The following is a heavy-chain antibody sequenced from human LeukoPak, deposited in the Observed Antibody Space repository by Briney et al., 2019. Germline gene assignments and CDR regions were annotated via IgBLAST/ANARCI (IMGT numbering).Heavy chain of an antibody. CDR2: ISSSISII. Sequence: GGSVRLSCAASGFTFSSYSMNWVRQAPGKGLEWVSYISSSISIIYYADSVKGRFNTSRDNAKNSLYLQMNSLRAEDTAVYYCARGPLEGAPCFDYWGQGTLVTVSS. J-gene: IGHJ4*02. CDR3: ARGPLEGAPCFDY. V-gene: IGHV3-48*01. CDR1: GFTFSSYS. D-gene: IGHD1-26*01.